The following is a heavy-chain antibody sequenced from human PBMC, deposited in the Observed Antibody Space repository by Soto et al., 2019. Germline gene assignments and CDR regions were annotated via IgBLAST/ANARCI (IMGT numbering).Heavy chain of an antibody. CDR1: GFTVSDNY. CDR2: IYSGGST. CDR3: ARALVRGLMDV. V-gene: IGHV3-66*01. D-gene: IGHD3-10*01. Sequence: EVQLVESGGGLVQPGGSLRLSCTASGFTVSDNYMSWVRQAAGKGLEWVSVIYSGGSTYYADSVEGRFTISRDNSKNMLCLQMNSLRAEDTAVYYCARALVRGLMDVWGQGTTVTVSS. J-gene: IGHJ6*02.